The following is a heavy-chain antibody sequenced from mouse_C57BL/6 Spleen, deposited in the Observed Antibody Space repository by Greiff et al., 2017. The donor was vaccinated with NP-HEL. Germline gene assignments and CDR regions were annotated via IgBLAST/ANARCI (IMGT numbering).Heavy chain of an antibody. CDR3: EGVYSAFAY. CDR2: IYPGDGVT. J-gene: IGHJ3*01. D-gene: IGHD1-1*01. Sequence: QVQLQQSGPELVKPGASVKISCKASGYAFSSSWMNWVKQRPGKGLEWIGRIYPGDGVTNYNGKFKGKATLTADTSSSTAYMQLSSLTSEDSAVYFCEGVYSAFAYWGQGTLVTVSA. V-gene: IGHV1-82*01. CDR1: GYAFSSSW.